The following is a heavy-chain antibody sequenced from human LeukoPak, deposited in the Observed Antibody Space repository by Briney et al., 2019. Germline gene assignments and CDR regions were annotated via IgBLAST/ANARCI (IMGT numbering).Heavy chain of an antibody. Sequence: PGGSLRLSCAASGFTFSSYSINWVRQATGKGLEWVSSISSSSSYIYYADSVKGRFTISRDNAKNSLYLQMNSLGAEDTAVYYCARDLSLYCSGGSCYSLNYWGQGTLVTVSS. CDR1: GFTFSSYS. J-gene: IGHJ4*02. CDR3: ARDLSLYCSGGSCYSLNY. D-gene: IGHD2-15*01. V-gene: IGHV3-21*04. CDR2: ISSSSSYI.